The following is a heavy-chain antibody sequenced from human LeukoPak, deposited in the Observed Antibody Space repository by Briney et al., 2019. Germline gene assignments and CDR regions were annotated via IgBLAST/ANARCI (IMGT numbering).Heavy chain of an antibody. CDR1: GFTFSNYW. V-gene: IGHV3-7*01. J-gene: IGHJ4*02. Sequence: GSLRLSCAASGFTFSNYWMSWVRQVPGKGLEWVAHINKDGTEKYFVDSVKGRFLISRDNAKSSLYLQMNSLRAEDTAVYYCAKDSLTYCSSTSCYMGGLDYWGQGTLVTVSS. CDR2: INKDGTEK. D-gene: IGHD2-2*02. CDR3: AKDSLTYCSSTSCYMGGLDY.